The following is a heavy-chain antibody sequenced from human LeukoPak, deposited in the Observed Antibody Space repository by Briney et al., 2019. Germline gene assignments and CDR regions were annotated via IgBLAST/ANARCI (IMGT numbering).Heavy chain of an antibody. V-gene: IGHV4-59*01. Sequence: PSETLSLACTVSGGSISHYYWSWIRQPPGKGLEWIGYIYYSGTTNYNPSLKSRVTISVDTSKNQFSLKLNSVTAADTAVYYCAREDPRTKVPEGMDVWGQGTTVTVSS. CDR2: IYYSGTT. D-gene: IGHD4/OR15-4a*01. CDR1: GGSISHYY. CDR3: AREDPRTKVPEGMDV. J-gene: IGHJ6*02.